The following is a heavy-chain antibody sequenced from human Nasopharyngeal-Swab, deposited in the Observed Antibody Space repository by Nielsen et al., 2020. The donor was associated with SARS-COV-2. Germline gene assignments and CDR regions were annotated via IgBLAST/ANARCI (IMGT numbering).Heavy chain of an antibody. Sequence: VRQAPGKGLEWVAVIWYDGGNKFYADSVKGRFAISRDNSENTLYLQMNSLRAEDTAVYYCARFGLYDTLTGYYSHYYTDVWGKGTTVTVSS. CDR2: IWYDGGNK. CDR3: ARFGLYDTLTGYYSHYYTDV. D-gene: IGHD3-9*01. J-gene: IGHJ6*03. V-gene: IGHV3-33*01.